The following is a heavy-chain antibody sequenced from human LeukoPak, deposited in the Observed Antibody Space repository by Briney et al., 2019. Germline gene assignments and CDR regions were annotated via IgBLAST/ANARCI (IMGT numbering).Heavy chain of an antibody. V-gene: IGHV4-39*01. D-gene: IGHD3-22*01. CDR1: GGSISSSSYC. Sequence: SETLSLTCTVSGGSISSSSYCWGWIRQPPGKGLEWIGSIYYSGSTYYNPSLKSRVTISVDTSKNQFSLKLSSVTAADTAVYYCARQLYVPQYYYDTRAFDIWGQGTMVTVSS. J-gene: IGHJ3*02. CDR3: ARQLYVPQYYYDTRAFDI. CDR2: IYYSGST.